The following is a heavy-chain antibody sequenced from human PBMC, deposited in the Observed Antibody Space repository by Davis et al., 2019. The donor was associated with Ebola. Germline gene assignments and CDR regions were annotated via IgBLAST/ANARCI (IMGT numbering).Heavy chain of an antibody. CDR1: GFTFSSYA. Sequence: PGGSLRLSCAASGFTFSSYAMHWVRQAPGKGLEWVAVISYDGSNKYYADSVKGRFTISRDNSKNTLYLQMNSLRAEDTAVYYCARDWYSSSRGGMDVWGQGTTVTVSS. V-gene: IGHV3-30-3*01. CDR3: ARDWYSSSRGGMDV. CDR2: ISYDGSNK. D-gene: IGHD6-13*01. J-gene: IGHJ6*02.